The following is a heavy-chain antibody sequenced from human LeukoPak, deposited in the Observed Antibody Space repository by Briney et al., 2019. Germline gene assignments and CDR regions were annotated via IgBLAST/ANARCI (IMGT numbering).Heavy chain of an antibody. Sequence: GASVKVSCKASGYTFTSYAMHWVRQAPGQRLEWMGWINAGNGNTKYSQKFQGRVTITRDTSASTAYMELSSLRSEDTAVYYCARYPIVRGVSWYFDYWGQGTLVTVSS. CDR1: GYTFTSYA. V-gene: IGHV1-3*01. D-gene: IGHD3-10*01. CDR2: INAGNGNT. J-gene: IGHJ4*02. CDR3: ARYPIVRGVSWYFDY.